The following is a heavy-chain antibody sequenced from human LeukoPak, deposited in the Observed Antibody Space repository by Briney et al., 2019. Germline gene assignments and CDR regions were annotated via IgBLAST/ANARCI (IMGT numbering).Heavy chain of an antibody. Sequence: ASVKVSCKASGYTFTSYAMHWVRQAPGQRLEWMGWINAGNGNTKYSQKFQGRVTITRDTSASTAYMELSSLRSEDTAVYYCAREGYYGSGSPKGMDVWGQGTTVTVSS. CDR2: INAGNGNT. D-gene: IGHD3-10*01. CDR1: GYTFTSYA. V-gene: IGHV1-3*01. CDR3: AREGYYGSGSPKGMDV. J-gene: IGHJ6*02.